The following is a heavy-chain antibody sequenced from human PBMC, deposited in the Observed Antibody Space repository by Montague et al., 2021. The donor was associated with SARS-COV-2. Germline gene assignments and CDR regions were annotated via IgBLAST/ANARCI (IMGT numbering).Heavy chain of an antibody. J-gene: IGHJ3*02. Sequence: TLSLTCTVSGGSISSGGYYWSWIRQHPGKGLEWIGYIYYSGSTYYNPSLKSRVTISVDTSKNQFSLELSSVTAADTAVYYCARAGFYADCSSTSCYMRGYSCDIWGQGTMVTVSS. CDR1: GGSISSGGYY. D-gene: IGHD2-2*02. V-gene: IGHV4-31*03. CDR2: IYYSGST. CDR3: ARAGFYADCSSTSCYMRGYSCDI.